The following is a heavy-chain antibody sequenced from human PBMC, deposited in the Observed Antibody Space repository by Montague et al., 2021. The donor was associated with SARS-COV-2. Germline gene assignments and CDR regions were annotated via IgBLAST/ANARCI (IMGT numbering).Heavy chain of an antibody. J-gene: IGHJ4*02. CDR3: ARSYYDILTAYYTPFDY. CDR2: SDWDDDK. Sequence: VLVKPTQTLTLTCTFSGFSLSTSGMRASWIRQPPGKALEWLARSDWDDDKFYSTSLKTRLTISKDTSKNQVVLTMTNMDPVDTATYYCARSYYDILTAYYTPFDYWGQGTLVTVSS. D-gene: IGHD3-9*01. CDR1: GFSLSTSGMR. V-gene: IGHV2-70*04.